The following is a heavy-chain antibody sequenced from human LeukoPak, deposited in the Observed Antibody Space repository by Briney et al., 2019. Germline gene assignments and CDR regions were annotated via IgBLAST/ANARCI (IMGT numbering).Heavy chain of an antibody. J-gene: IGHJ4*02. V-gene: IGHV1-18*01. CDR1: GYTFTTYG. CDR2: INPDSGNT. D-gene: IGHD3-10*01. CDR3: ARDADGSGTLLDY. Sequence: ASVEVSCKASGYTFTTYGLTWVRQAPGQGLEWMGWINPDSGNTRYAQKVQGRITVTTDTSTTTAYMELRSLRSDDTAVYYCARDADGSGTLLDYWGRGTLVTVSS.